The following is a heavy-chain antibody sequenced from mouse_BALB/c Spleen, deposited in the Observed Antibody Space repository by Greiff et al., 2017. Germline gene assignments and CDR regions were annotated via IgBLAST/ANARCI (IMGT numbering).Heavy chain of an antibody. V-gene: IGHV10-1*02. CDR2: IRSKSNNYAT. CDR1: GFTFNTYA. D-gene: IGHD2-10*01. Sequence: EVMLVESGGGLVQPKGSLKLSCAASGFTFNTYAMNWVRQAPGKGLEWVARIRSKSNNYATYYADSVKDRFTISRDDSQSMLYLQMNNLKTEDTAMYYCVSGAYYGKSMDYWGQGTSVTVSS. J-gene: IGHJ4*01. CDR3: VSGAYYGKSMDY.